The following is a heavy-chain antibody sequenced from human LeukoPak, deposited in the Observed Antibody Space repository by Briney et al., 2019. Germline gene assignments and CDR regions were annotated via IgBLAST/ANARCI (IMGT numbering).Heavy chain of an antibody. J-gene: IGHJ2*01. Sequence: GGSLRLSCAASGFTFSNYAMHWVRQAPGKGLEWVAVIWYDGSNKYYADSVKGRFTISRDNSKNTLYLQMNSLRAEDTAVYYCARPVEEQWLVPNWYFDLWGRGTLVTVSS. CDR1: GFTFSNYA. V-gene: IGHV3-33*08. CDR2: IWYDGSNK. CDR3: ARPVEEQWLVPNWYFDL. D-gene: IGHD6-19*01.